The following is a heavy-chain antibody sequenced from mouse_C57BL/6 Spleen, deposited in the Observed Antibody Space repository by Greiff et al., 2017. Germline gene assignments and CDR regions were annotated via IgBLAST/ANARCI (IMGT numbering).Heavy chain of an antibody. V-gene: IGHV1-54*01. CDR1: GYAFTNYL. D-gene: IGHD4-1*01. CDR3: ARSNWAVDY. Sequence: QVQLQQSVAELVRPGTSVKVSCKASGYAFTNYLIEWVKQRPGQGLEWIGVINPGSGGTNYNEKFKGKATLTADKSSSTAYMQLSSLTSEDSAVYFCARSNWAVDYWGQGTTLTVSS. CDR2: INPGSGGT. J-gene: IGHJ2*01.